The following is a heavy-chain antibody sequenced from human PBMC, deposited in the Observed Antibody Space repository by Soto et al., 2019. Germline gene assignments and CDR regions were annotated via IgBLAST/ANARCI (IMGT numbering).Heavy chain of an antibody. D-gene: IGHD3-16*01. CDR3: ATDRNYIWGRGY. CDR1: GFTFSNAW. Sequence: EVQLVESGGGLVKPGGSIRLSCAASGFTFSNAWMSWVRQAPGKGLEWVGRIKSKTDGGTTDYAAPVKGRFTISRDDSKNTLYLQMNSLKTEDTAEYYCATDRNYIWGRGYWGQGTLVTVSS. CDR2: IKSKTDGGTT. J-gene: IGHJ4*02. V-gene: IGHV3-15*01.